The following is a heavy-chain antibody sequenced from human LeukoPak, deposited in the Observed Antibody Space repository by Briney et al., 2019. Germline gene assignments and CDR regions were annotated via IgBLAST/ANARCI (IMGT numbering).Heavy chain of an antibody. CDR1: GFTFSSYG. Sequence: PGRSLRLSCAASGFTFSSYGMNWVRQAPGKGLEWVAVISYDGSNKYYADSVKGRFTISRDNSKNTLYLQMNSLRAEDTAVYYCAKDRDGGHFDYWGQGTLVTVSS. CDR2: ISYDGSNK. D-gene: IGHD4-23*01. J-gene: IGHJ4*02. V-gene: IGHV3-30*18. CDR3: AKDRDGGHFDY.